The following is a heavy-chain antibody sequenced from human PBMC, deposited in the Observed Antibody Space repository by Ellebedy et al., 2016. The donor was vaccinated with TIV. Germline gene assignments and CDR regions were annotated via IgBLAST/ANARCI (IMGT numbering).Heavy chain of an antibody. CDR3: VKAPTTTTWAPFDY. J-gene: IGHJ4*02. CDR1: GFTFSSYT. V-gene: IGHV3-64D*06. CDR2: LKSDGGSS. D-gene: IGHD1-26*01. Sequence: GESLKISCSASGFTFSSYTMHWVRQAPGKGLEFVSALKSDGGSSYYADSVQSRFTISRDNSKNTLFLQMSSLRTDDTAVYYCVKAPTTTTWAPFDYWGQGTLVTVSS.